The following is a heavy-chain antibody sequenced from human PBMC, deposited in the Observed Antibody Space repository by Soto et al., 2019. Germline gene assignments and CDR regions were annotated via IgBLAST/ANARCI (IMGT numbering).Heavy chain of an antibody. J-gene: IGHJ3*02. Sequence: SVKVSCEASGGTFSSYGITWVRQAPGQGLEWMGAIIPMFSTTNYAQKFQGRVTITAGESTSTGYMELSSLRSEDTAMYYCVRLVLGVIRAFDIWGQGTMVTVSS. V-gene: IGHV1-69*13. D-gene: IGHD3-10*01. CDR3: VRLVLGVIRAFDI. CDR1: GGTFSSYG. CDR2: IIPMFSTT.